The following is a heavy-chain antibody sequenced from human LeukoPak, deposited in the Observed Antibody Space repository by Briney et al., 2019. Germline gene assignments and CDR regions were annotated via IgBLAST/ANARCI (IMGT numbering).Heavy chain of an antibody. V-gene: IGHV3-30*02. D-gene: IGHD3-22*01. CDR1: GFTFSSYG. J-gene: IGHJ4*02. CDR3: AKEADYYDSSAYYSFDY. Sequence: QTGGSLRLSCAASGFTFSSYGMHWVRQAPGKGLEWVAFIRYDGSNKYYADSVKGRFTISRDNSKNTLYLQMNSLRAEDTAVYYCAKEADYYDSSAYYSFDYWGQGTLVTVSS. CDR2: IRYDGSNK.